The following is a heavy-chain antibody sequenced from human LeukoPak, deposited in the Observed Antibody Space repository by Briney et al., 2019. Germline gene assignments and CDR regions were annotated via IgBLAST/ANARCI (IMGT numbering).Heavy chain of an antibody. D-gene: IGHD3-10*01. CDR2: ISYDGSNK. Sequence: GGSLRLSCAASGFTFSSYGMHWVRQAPGKGLEWGAVISYDGSNKYYADSVKGRFTISRDNSKNTLYLQMNSLRAEDTAVYYCARVDSYGSGSYYNLGLDYWGQGTLVTVSS. J-gene: IGHJ4*02. CDR1: GFTFSSYG. CDR3: ARVDSYGSGSYYNLGLDY. V-gene: IGHV3-30*03.